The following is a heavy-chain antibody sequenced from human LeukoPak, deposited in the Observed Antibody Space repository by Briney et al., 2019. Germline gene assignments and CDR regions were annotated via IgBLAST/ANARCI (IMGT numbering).Heavy chain of an antibody. CDR3: ARPYYSNYYYYGMDV. D-gene: IGHD4-11*01. J-gene: IGHJ6*02. CDR2: IWYDGSNK. V-gene: IGHV3-33*01. CDR1: RFTFSSYG. Sequence: GGSLRLSCAASRFTFSSYGMHWVRQAPGKGLEWVGIIWYDGSNKYYADSVKGRFTISRDNSKNTLYLQMNSLRVEDTAVYYCARPYYSNYYYYGMDVWGQGTTVTVSS.